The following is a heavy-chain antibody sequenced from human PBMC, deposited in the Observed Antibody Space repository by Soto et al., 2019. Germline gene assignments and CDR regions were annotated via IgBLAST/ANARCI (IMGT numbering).Heavy chain of an antibody. J-gene: IGHJ4*02. CDR1: RFTVNSNY. CDR3: ARDRATGPTTVY. D-gene: IGHD1-1*01. Sequence: AGSLKLSCAASRFTVNSNYMSWVRQTPGKGLEWVSVIYSGGSTYYADSVKGRFTISRDNSKNTLYLQMNSLRAEDTAVYYCARDRATGPTTVYWGQGTLVTVSS. V-gene: IGHV3-53*01. CDR2: IYSGGST.